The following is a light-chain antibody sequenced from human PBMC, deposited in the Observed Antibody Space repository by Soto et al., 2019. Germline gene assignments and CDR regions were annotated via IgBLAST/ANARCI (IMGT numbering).Light chain of an antibody. J-gene: IGKJ5*01. V-gene: IGKV1-5*03. CDR2: KAS. CDR3: QQYGSPPIT. CDR1: QSISSW. Sequence: DIQMTQSPSTLSASVGCRFTITCLASQSISSWLAWYQQKPGKAPKLLIYKASGLESGVPSRFSGSVSGTDGTLTISSLKQEDGAVYYCQQYGSPPITFGQGTRLEIK.